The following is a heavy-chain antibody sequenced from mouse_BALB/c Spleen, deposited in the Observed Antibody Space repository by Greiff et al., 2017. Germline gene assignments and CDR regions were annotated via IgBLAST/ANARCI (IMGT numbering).Heavy chain of an antibody. CDR3: ARNWDGNYWYFDV. J-gene: IGHJ1*01. CDR1: GFSLTSYG. V-gene: IGHV2-2*02. Sequence: QVQLQQSGPGLVQPSQSLFITCTVSGFSLTSYGVHWVRQSPGKGLEWLGVIWSGGSTDYNAAFISRLSISKDNSKSQVFFKMNSLQANDTAIYYCARNWDGNYWYFDVWGAGTTVTVSS. CDR2: IWSGGST. D-gene: IGHD2-1*01.